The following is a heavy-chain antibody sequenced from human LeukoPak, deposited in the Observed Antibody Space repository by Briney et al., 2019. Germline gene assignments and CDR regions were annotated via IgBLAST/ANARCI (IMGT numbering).Heavy chain of an antibody. CDR2: IYYGGST. CDR3: ARGGESGYGVFDY. CDR1: GFTVSSNY. V-gene: IGHV3-66*01. Sequence: GGSLRLSCAASGFTVSSNYMSWVRQAPGKGLEWVSVIYYGGSTYYADSVKGRFTISRDNSKNTLYLQMNSLRAEDTAVYYGARGGESGYGVFDYWGQGTLVTVSS. J-gene: IGHJ4*02. D-gene: IGHD5-12*01.